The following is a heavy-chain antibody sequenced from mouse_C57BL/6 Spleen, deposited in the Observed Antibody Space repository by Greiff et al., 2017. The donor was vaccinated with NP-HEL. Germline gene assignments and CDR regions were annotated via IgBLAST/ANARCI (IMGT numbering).Heavy chain of an antibody. CDR2: IDPGTGGT. Sequence: QVQLQQSGAELVRPGASVTLSCKASGYTFTDYEMHWVKQTPVHGLEWIGAIDPGTGGTAYNQKFKGKAILTADKSSSTAYMELRSLTSEDSAVYYCTRSSYYGSSYGYWGQGTTLTVSS. J-gene: IGHJ2*01. CDR1: GYTFTDYE. D-gene: IGHD1-1*01. CDR3: TRSSYYGSSYGY. V-gene: IGHV1-15*01.